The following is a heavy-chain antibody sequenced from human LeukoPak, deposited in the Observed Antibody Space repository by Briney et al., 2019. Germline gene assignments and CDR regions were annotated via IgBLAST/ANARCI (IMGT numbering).Heavy chain of an antibody. J-gene: IGHJ3*02. CDR2: ISDSGDST. V-gene: IGHV3-23*01. D-gene: IGHD3-22*01. Sequence: GGSLRLSCAASRFIFNNYAMTWVRQAPGKGLEWVSGISDSGDSTYYGGSVKGRFSISRDNFRNTLYLQMNSLRPDDTAVYYCARCRWLKDDAFDIWGLGTMVTVSS. CDR1: RFIFNNYA. CDR3: ARCRWLKDDAFDI.